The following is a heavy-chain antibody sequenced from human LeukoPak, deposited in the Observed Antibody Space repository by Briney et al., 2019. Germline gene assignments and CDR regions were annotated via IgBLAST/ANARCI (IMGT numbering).Heavy chain of an antibody. V-gene: IGHV1-69*05. CDR3: ARARGYSYGPADY. D-gene: IGHD5-18*01. J-gene: IGHJ4*02. CDR2: IIPIFDTA. Sequence: SVKVSCKASGGTFSSYAISWVRQAPGQGLEWMGGIIPIFDTANYAQKFQGRVTITTDESTSTAYMELSSLRSEDTAVYYCARARGYSYGPADYWGQGTLVTVSS. CDR1: GGTFSSYA.